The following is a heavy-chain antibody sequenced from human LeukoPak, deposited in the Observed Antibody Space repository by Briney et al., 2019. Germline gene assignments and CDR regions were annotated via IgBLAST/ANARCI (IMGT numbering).Heavy chain of an antibody. CDR1: GFTFSSYG. CDR3: AKVPFVKYYYDSSGYLK. Sequence: GGSLRLSCAASGFTFSSYGMHWVRQAPGKGLEWVAVISYDGSNKYYADSVKGRFTISRDNSKNTLYLQMNSLRAEDTAVYYCAKVPFVKYYYDSSGYLKWGQGTLVTVSS. D-gene: IGHD3-22*01. J-gene: IGHJ4*02. CDR2: ISYDGSNK. V-gene: IGHV3-30*18.